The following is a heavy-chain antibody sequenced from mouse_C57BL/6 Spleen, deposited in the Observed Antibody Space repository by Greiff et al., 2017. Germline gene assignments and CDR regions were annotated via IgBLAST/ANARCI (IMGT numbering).Heavy chain of an antibody. D-gene: IGHD1-1*01. Sequence: VQLKEPGPELVKPGASVKLSCKASGYTFTSYDINWVKQRPGQGLEWIGWIYPRDGSTKYNEKFKGKATLTVDTSSSTAYRALHSLKSEDSAVYFSARSNYGGSIWYFDVWGTGTTVTVSS. CDR2: IYPRDGST. J-gene: IGHJ1*03. V-gene: IGHV1-85*01. CDR3: ARSNYGGSIWYFDV. CDR1: GYTFTSYD.